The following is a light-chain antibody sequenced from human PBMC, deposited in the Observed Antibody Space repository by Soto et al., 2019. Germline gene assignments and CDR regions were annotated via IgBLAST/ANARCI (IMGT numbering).Light chain of an antibody. CDR3: QSYDSSLSAL. J-gene: IGLJ3*02. CDR2: GNS. CDR1: SSNIGAGYD. Sequence: QPVLTQPPSVSGAPGQRVTISCTGSSSNIGAGYDVHWYQQLPGTAPKLLIYGNSNRPSGVPDRFSGSKSGTSASLAITRLQAEDEADYYCQSYDSSLSALFGGGTKVTVL. V-gene: IGLV1-40*01.